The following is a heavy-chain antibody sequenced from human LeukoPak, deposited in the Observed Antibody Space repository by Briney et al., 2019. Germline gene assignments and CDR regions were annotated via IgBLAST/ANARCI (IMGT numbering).Heavy chain of an antibody. CDR2: ICSSSSYI. J-gene: IGHJ3*02. V-gene: IGHV3-21*01. CDR1: GFTFSSYS. D-gene: IGHD2-2*02. CDR3: AIQGPYCSSTSCYIEDAFDI. Sequence: GGSLRLSCAASGFTFSSYSMNWVRQAPGKGLESVSSICSSSSYIYYADSVKGRFTISRDNAKNSLYLQMNSLRAEDTAVYYCAIQGPYCSSTSCYIEDAFDIWGQGTMVTVSS.